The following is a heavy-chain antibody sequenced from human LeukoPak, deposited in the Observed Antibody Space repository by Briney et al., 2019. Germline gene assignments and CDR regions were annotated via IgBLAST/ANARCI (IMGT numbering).Heavy chain of an antibody. CDR3: ARGGEFAYYFDY. J-gene: IGHJ4*02. Sequence: GGSLRLSCAASGFTFSSYWMSWVRQAPGKGLEWVANIKEDGSEKYYVDSVKGRFTLSRDNAKNSLYLQMNSLRAEDTAVCYCARGGEFAYYFDYWGQGTLVTVSS. D-gene: IGHD3-16*01. CDR2: IKEDGSEK. CDR1: GFTFSSYW. V-gene: IGHV3-7*01.